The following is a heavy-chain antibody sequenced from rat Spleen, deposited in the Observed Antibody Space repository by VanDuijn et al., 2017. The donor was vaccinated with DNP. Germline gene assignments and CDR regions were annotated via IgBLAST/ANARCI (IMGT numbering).Heavy chain of an antibody. CDR3: ARGSSSIYWYFDF. CDR2: FSTSGGST. CDR1: GITFRDYY. J-gene: IGHJ1*01. Sequence: EVQLVESGGGLVQPGRSLKLSCAASGITFRDYYMAWVRQAPTRGLEWVATFSTSGGSTYYRDSVKGRFTISRDTAKSTLYLQMNSLRSEDTATYYCARGSSSIYWYFDFWGPGTMVTVSS. D-gene: IGHD1-2*01. V-gene: IGHV5-25*01.